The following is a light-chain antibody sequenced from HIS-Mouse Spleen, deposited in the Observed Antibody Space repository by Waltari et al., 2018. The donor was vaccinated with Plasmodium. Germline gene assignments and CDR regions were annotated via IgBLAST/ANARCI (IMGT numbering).Light chain of an antibody. CDR2: KAS. J-gene: IGKJ1*01. CDR1: QSISSW. Sequence: DIQMTQSPSTLSASVGDRVTITCRASQSISSWLAWYQQQPGKAPKLRIYKASSLESGVPSRFSGSGSGTEFTLTSSSLQPDDFATYYCQQYNSYSWTFGQGTKVEIK. V-gene: IGKV1-5*03. CDR3: QQYNSYSWT.